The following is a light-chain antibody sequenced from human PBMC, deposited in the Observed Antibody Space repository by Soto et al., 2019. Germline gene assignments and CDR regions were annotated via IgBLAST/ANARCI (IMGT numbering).Light chain of an antibody. J-gene: IGLJ2*01. V-gene: IGLV2-14*01. CDR3: SSYTSSSTVV. CDR2: EVS. Sequence: QSALTQPASVSGSPGQSITISCTGTSSDVGGYNSVSWYQQHPGKVPKLMIFEVSSRPSGLSGRFSGSKSGNTASLTISGLQAEDEADYYCSSYTSSSTVVFGGGTQLTVL. CDR1: SSDVGGYNS.